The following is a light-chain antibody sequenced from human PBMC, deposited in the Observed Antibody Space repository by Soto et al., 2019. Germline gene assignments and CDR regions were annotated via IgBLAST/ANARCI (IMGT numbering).Light chain of an antibody. CDR3: GSYASSSTLYV. CDR1: SSDVGGYNY. J-gene: IGLJ1*01. CDR2: DAS. V-gene: IGLV2-14*01. Sequence: QSALTQPASVSGSPGQSITISCTGTSSDVGGYNYVSWYQQHSGKAPKLMIYDASNRPSGVSNRFSGSKSGNTASLTISGLQAEDEADYYCGSYASSSTLYVFGTGTKVTVL.